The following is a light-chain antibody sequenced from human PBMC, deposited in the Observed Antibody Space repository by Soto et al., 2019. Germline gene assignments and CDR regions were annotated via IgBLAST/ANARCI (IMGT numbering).Light chain of an antibody. CDR2: GAS. CDR1: QSVRKNS. CDR3: QQYTDLPRT. V-gene: IGKV3-20*01. J-gene: IGKJ1*01. Sequence: EIVLTQSPGTLSLSPGERATLSCRASQSVRKNSLARFQQKPGQAPRLLIYGASTRATGIPDRFSGSGSGTDFTLTITRLEPEDFAVYYCQQYTDLPRTFGQGTKVEIK.